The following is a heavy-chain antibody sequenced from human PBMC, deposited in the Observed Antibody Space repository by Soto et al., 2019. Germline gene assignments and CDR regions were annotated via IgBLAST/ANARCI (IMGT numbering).Heavy chain of an antibody. CDR2: ISDYNGNT. V-gene: IGHV1-18*01. CDR3: ARVVVALGHWFDP. J-gene: IGHJ5*02. Sequence: QVQLVQSGAEVKKPGASVKVSCKASGYTFTSYGISWGRQAPGQGLEWMGRISDYNGNTNYAQKLQGRVTMTTDTSTSTGYMELRSLRSDDTAVYYCARVVVALGHWFDPWGQGTLATVSS. D-gene: IGHD2-15*01. CDR1: GYTFTSYG.